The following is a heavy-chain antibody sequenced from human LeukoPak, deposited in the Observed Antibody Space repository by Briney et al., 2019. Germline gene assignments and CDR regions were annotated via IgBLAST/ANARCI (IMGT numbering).Heavy chain of an antibody. V-gene: IGHV3-21*01. CDR3: ARESDATPARAHWFDP. CDR2: ISSSSSYI. Sequence: PGGSLRLSCAPSGFTFRSCGMKWVRQAPGKGREWVSFISSSSSYIFYADSVKGRFTVSRDNGKNSLYIQMSSLTAEDTAVYYCARESDATPARAHWFDPWGQGSLVTVSS. J-gene: IGHJ5*02. D-gene: IGHD2-2*01. CDR1: GFTFRSCG.